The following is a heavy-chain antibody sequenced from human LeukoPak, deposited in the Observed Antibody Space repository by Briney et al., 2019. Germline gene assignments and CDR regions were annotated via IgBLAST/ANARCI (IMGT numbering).Heavy chain of an antibody. CDR3: ARTELRFLEWSAFDY. V-gene: IGHV4-59*01. CDR1: GGSISSYY. Sequence: SETLSLTCTVSGGSISSYYWSWIRQPPGKGLEWIGYIYYSGSTNYNPSLKSRVTISVDTSKNQFSLKLSSVTAADTAVYYCARTELRFLEWSAFDYWGQGTLATVSS. D-gene: IGHD3-3*01. CDR2: IYYSGST. J-gene: IGHJ4*02.